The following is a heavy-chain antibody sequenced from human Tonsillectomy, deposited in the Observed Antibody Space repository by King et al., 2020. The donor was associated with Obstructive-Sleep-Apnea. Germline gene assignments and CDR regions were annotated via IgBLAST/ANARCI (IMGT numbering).Heavy chain of an antibody. V-gene: IGHV4-59*01. D-gene: IGHD1-26*01. Sequence: QLQESGPGLVKPSETLSLTCTVSGGSISSYYWSWIRQPPGKGLEWIGYIYYSGSTNYNPPLKSRVTISVDTSKNQFSLMLSSVTAADTAVYYCARGWEDEYSGSQDYFDYWGQGTLVTVSS. CDR3: ARGWEDEYSGSQDYFDY. J-gene: IGHJ4*02. CDR2: IYYSGST. CDR1: GGSISSYY.